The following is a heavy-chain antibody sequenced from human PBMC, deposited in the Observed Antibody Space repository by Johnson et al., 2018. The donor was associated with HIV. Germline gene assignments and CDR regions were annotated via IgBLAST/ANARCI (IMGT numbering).Heavy chain of an antibody. J-gene: IGHJ3*02. Sequence: QMQLVESGGGLVKPGGSLKLSCATSGFTFSSYAMHWVRQAPGKGLEWVAVISYDGSNKYYADSVKGRFTISRDNSKNTLYLQMNSLRAEDTAVYYCAREGTLGACDIWGQGTMVTVSS. D-gene: IGHD1-1*01. CDR2: ISYDGSNK. CDR1: GFTFSSYA. CDR3: AREGTLGACDI. V-gene: IGHV3-30-3*01.